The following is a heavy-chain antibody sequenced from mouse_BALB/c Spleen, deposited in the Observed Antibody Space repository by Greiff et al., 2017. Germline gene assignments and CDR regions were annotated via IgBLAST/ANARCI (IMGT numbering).Heavy chain of an antibody. CDR3: AREVWLRYFDV. Sequence: EVQRVESGPDLVKPSQSLSLSCTVTGYSITSGYIWHWIRQFPGNQLEWMGYIHYSGSTNYNPSLKSRISITRDTSKNQFFLQLNSVTTEDTATYYCAREVWLRYFDVWGAGTTVTVSS. CDR2: IHYSGST. V-gene: IGHV3-1*02. D-gene: IGHD2-2*01. J-gene: IGHJ1*01. CDR1: GYSITSGYI.